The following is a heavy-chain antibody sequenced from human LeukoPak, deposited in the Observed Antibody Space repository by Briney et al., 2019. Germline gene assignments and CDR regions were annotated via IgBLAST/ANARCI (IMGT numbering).Heavy chain of an antibody. Sequence: PGGSLRLSCAASGFTFSSFWMSWVRQAPGKGLEWVANIKEDGSEKYYVDSVKGRFTISRDNAKNSLFLQMNSLRTEDTAVYYCARDAVTAYWGQGTLVTVSS. CDR1: GFTFSSFW. CDR2: IKEDGSEK. D-gene: IGHD1-14*01. V-gene: IGHV3-7*01. CDR3: ARDAVTAY. J-gene: IGHJ4*02.